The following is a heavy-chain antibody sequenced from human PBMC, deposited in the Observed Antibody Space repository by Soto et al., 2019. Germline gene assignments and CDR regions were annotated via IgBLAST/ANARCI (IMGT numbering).Heavy chain of an antibody. Sequence: QVKLVQSGADVKKPGASVKVSCKASGYNFTSYGISWVRQAPGQGLEWMGWISPHNDRTKYARRFQDRVTMTTETPTSTVYMELGSLRSDDTAVYYCARDLYYSSGRYFDHDAFDIWGQGKVVTVSS. CDR1: GYNFTSYG. CDR3: ARDLYYSSGRYFDHDAFDI. CDR2: ISPHNDRT. V-gene: IGHV1-18*01. D-gene: IGHD6-19*01. J-gene: IGHJ3*02.